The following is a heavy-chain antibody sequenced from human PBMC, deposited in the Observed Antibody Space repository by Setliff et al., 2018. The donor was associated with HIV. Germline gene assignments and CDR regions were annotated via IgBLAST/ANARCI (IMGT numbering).Heavy chain of an antibody. CDR2: VSYDGTNT. CDR1: GFAFGNYA. CDR3: AKRRVSNIGPGDY. J-gene: IGHJ4*02. Sequence: PGGSLRLSCAASGFAFGNYAMHWVRQAPGEGLEWVAIVSYDGTNTYCADSVKGRFTISRDNSENTLYLQMNSLRPEDTAVYYCAKRRVSNIGPGDYWGQGTLVTVSS. D-gene: IGHD3-16*02. V-gene: IGHV3-30*04.